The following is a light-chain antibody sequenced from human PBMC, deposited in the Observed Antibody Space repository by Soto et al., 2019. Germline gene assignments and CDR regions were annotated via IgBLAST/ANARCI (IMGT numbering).Light chain of an antibody. J-gene: IGKJ1*01. CDR3: QQRYSWLRA. CDR1: QSVSSS. CDR2: SGD. V-gene: IGKV3-15*01. Sequence: EIVMTESPGTVSVSPGERATLSCTASQSVSSSVAWYQHKNGQSPRLVVYSGDKRAPGIPPRFSGSGSGTDVNLTISSLESDDFAIYYCQQRYSWLRAFGPGTKVDIK.